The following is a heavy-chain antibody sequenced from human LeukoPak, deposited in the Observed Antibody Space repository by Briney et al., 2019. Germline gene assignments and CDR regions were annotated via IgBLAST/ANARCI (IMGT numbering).Heavy chain of an antibody. J-gene: IGHJ4*02. CDR2: ISSNGGST. D-gene: IGHD6-19*01. CDR1: GFIFSSYA. Sequence: PGGSLRLSCSASGFIFSSYAMHWVRQAPGKGLEYVSAISSNGGSTYYADSVKGRFTISRDNFKNTLYLQMSSLRTEDTAVYYCVKDPTVAGFDYWGQGTLVTVSS. CDR3: VKDPTVAGFDY. V-gene: IGHV3-64D*09.